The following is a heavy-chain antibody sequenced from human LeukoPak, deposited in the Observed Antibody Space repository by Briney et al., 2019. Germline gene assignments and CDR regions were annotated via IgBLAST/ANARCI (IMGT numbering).Heavy chain of an antibody. CDR3: ARGVVVTAMSDY. CDR1: GGSVSSGSYY. D-gene: IGHD2-21*02. Sequence: SETLSLTCTVSGGSVSSGSYYWSWIRQPPGKGLEWIGYIYYSGSTNYNPSLKSRVTISVDTSKNQFSLKLSSVTAADTAVYYCARGVVVTAMSDYWGQGTLVTVSS. J-gene: IGHJ4*02. CDR2: IYYSGST. V-gene: IGHV4-61*01.